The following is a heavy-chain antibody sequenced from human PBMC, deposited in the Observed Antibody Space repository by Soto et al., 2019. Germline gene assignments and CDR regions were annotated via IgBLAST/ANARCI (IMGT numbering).Heavy chain of an antibody. V-gene: IGHV3-7*01. J-gene: IGHJ4*02. CDR2: TTQDGSGK. Sequence: GGSLRLSCVASGLTFSSWMSWVRQAPGKGLEWVAMTTQDGSGKHYVDSVKGRFTISRDSAKNSMYLQMNSLTVEDTAMYYCASLDTAMIKTAGYWGQGTQVTVSS. CDR1: GLTFSSW. D-gene: IGHD5-18*01. CDR3: ASLDTAMIKTAGY.